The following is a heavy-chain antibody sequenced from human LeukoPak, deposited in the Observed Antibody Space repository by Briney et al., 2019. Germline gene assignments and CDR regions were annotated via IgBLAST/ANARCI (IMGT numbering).Heavy chain of an antibody. Sequence: GGSLRLSCTDSGFTVGSYYMGWVRQAPGKGLEWVSVRHGGGNTWYAHSVKGRFTISSDQSKSTLYLQMNSLRADDTAVYYCARDHPDRSGYSVIWGQGTLVTVSS. CDR1: GFTVGSYY. CDR3: ARDHPDRSGYSVI. CDR2: RHGGGNT. J-gene: IGHJ4*02. D-gene: IGHD3-22*01. V-gene: IGHV3-53*01.